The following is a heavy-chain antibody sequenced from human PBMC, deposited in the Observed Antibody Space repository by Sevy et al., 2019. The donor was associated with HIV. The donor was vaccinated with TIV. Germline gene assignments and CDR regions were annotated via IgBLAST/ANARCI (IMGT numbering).Heavy chain of an antibody. CDR1: GIAFSTYA. Sequence: GGSLRLSCAASGIAFSTYAMFWVRQAPGKGLEWVSSISAGGYATYYADSVKGRFTLSRDNSRNTPYLQMNSLRADDTAVYYCAKDFSDVYYYDSSATVDYWGQGTLVTVSS. CDR2: ISAGGYAT. CDR3: AKDFSDVYYYDSSATVDY. V-gene: IGHV3-23*01. J-gene: IGHJ4*02. D-gene: IGHD3-22*01.